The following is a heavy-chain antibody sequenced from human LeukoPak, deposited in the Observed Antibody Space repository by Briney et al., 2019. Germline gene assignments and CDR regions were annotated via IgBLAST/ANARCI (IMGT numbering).Heavy chain of an antibody. CDR2: TIPIFGTA. CDR1: GGTFSSYA. CDR3: ARFTAGAGYVGVGYYFDY. V-gene: IGHV1-69*13. Sequence: SVKVSCKASGGTFSSYAISWVRQAPGQGLEWMGGTIPIFGTADYAQKFQGRVTITADESTSTAYMELSSLRSEDTAVYYCARFTAGAGYVGVGYYFDYWGQGTLVTVSS. J-gene: IGHJ4*02. D-gene: IGHD2-15*01.